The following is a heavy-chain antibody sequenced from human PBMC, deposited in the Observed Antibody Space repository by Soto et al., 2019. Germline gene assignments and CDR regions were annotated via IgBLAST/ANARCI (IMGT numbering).Heavy chain of an antibody. D-gene: IGHD3-16*02. V-gene: IGHV1-2*04. J-gene: IGHJ6*02. Sequence: ASVKVSCKASGYTFTGYYMHWVRQAPGQGLEWMGWINPNSGGTNYAQKFQGWVTMTRDTSISTAYMELSRLRSDDTAVYYCARASHDYVWGSYRYHGMDVWGQGTTVNVSS. CDR3: ARASHDYVWGSYRYHGMDV. CDR1: GYTFTGYY. CDR2: INPNSGGT.